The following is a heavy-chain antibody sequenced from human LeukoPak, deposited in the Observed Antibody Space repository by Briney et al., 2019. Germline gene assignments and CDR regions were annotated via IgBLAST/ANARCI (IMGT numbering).Heavy chain of an antibody. CDR3: ARAPYGGNSEHDY. J-gene: IGHJ4*02. D-gene: IGHD4-23*01. CDR1: GYTFTVYY. CDR2: INPNSGDT. Sequence: ASVKVSCKASGYTFTVYYMHWVRQAPGQGLEWMGWINPNSGDTNYAQKFQGRVTMTRDTSISTAYMEPSRLRSDDTAVYYCARAPYGGNSEHDYWGQGTLVTVSS. V-gene: IGHV1-2*02.